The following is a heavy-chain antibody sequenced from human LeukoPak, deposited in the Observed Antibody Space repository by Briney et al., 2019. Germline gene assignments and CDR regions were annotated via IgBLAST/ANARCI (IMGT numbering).Heavy chain of an antibody. J-gene: IGHJ6*02. Sequence: PGGSLRLSCAASGFTFSSYSMTWVRQAPGKGLEWVSSISSSSSYIYYADSVKGRFTISRDNAKNSLYLQMNSLRAEDTAVYYCARDFTGSGSLHYYGMDVWGQGTTVTVSS. D-gene: IGHD3-10*01. CDR3: ARDFTGSGSLHYYGMDV. CDR1: GFTFSSYS. CDR2: ISSSSSYI. V-gene: IGHV3-21*01.